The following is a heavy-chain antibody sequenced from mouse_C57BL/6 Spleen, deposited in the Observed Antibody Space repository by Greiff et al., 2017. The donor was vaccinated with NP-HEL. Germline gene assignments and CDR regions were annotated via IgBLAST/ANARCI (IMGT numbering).Heavy chain of an antibody. CDR1: GFTFSSYG. CDR2: ISSGGSYT. J-gene: IGHJ3*01. V-gene: IGHV5-6*01. Sequence: EVQLVESGGDLVKPGGSLKLSCAASGFTFSSYGMSWVRQTPDKRLEWVATISSGGSYTYYPDSVKGRFTISRDNAKNTLYLQMSSLKSEDTAMYYCARHYYGSPWFAYWGQGTLVTVSA. D-gene: IGHD1-1*01. CDR3: ARHYYGSPWFAY.